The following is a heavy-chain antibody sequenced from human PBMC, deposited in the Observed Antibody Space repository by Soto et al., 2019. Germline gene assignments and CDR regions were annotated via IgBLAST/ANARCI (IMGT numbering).Heavy chain of an antibody. D-gene: IGHD3-22*01. CDR1: GFTFSSYS. CDR3: ARDNPQTMIVVVTDAFDI. Sequence: GGSLRLSCAASGFTFSSYSMNWVRQAPGKGLEWVSSISSSSRYIYYADSVKGRFTISRDNAKNSLYLQMNSLRAEDTAVYYCARDNPQTMIVVVTDAFDIWGQGTMVTVSS. J-gene: IGHJ3*02. CDR2: ISSSSRYI. V-gene: IGHV3-21*01.